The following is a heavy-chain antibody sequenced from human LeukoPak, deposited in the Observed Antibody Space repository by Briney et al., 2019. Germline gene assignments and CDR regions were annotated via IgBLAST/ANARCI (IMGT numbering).Heavy chain of an antibody. CDR1: GFSFSDYY. Sequence: GGSLRLSCAASGFSFSDYYMSWIRQAPGKGLEWVSYISRGGNTKYYADSVKGRFTISRDNAKNFLYLQMDSLRAEDTAMYYCAGKSGVSGFFDSWGQGTLVTVSS. D-gene: IGHD5/OR15-5a*01. V-gene: IGHV3-11*01. CDR3: AGKSGVSGFFDS. J-gene: IGHJ4*02. CDR2: ISRGGNTK.